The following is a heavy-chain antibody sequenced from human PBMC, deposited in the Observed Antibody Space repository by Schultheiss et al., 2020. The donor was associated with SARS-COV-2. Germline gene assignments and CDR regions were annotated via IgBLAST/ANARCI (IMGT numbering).Heavy chain of an antibody. CDR3: ARDPTGYCSSTSCPGGFDY. CDR2: ISSNGGST. V-gene: IGHV3-64*01. Sequence: GGSLRLSCAASGFTFSSYAMHWVRQAPGKGLEYVSAISSNGGSTYYANSVKGRFTISRYNSKNTLYLQMGSLRAEDMAVYYCARDPTGYCSSTSCPGGFDYWGQGTLVTVSS. J-gene: IGHJ4*02. D-gene: IGHD2-2*01. CDR1: GFTFSSYA.